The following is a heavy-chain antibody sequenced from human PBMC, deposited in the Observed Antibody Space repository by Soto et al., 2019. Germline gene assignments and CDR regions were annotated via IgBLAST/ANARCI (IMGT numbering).Heavy chain of an antibody. J-gene: IGHJ6*02. D-gene: IGHD3-3*01. V-gene: IGHV1-18*04. CDR2: ISAYNGNT. CDR3: ARDKSTGGLLRFLEWSGYYYYGMDV. CDR1: GYTFTSYG. Sequence: ASVKVSCKASGYTFTSYGISWVQQAPGQGLEWMGWISAYNGNTNYAQKLQGRVTMTTDTYTSTAYMELRSLRSDDTAVYYCARDKSTGGLLRFLEWSGYYYYGMDVWGQGTTVTVSS.